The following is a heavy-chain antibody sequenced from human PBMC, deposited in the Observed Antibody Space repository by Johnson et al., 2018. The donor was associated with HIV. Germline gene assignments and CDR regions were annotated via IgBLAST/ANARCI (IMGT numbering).Heavy chain of an antibody. CDR1: GFTFSNYD. J-gene: IGHJ3*02. Sequence: VQLVESGGGVVQPGRSLRLSCAASGFTFSNYDIHWVRQPPGKGLEWVAVISSDGSNKYYFDSVKGRFTISRDNSKNTLYLQMNSLRAEDTAVYYCAKDLRDSSGYDAFDIWGQGTMVTVSS. D-gene: IGHD3-22*01. V-gene: IGHV3-30*18. CDR3: AKDLRDSSGYDAFDI. CDR2: ISSDGSNK.